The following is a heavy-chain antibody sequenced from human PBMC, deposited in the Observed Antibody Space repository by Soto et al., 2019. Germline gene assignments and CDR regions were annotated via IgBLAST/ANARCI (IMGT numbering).Heavy chain of an antibody. CDR2: ISYDGSNK. V-gene: IGHV3-30*18. D-gene: IGHD4-4*01. J-gene: IGHJ4*02. CDR1: GFTFSSYG. Sequence: QVQLVESGGGVVQPGRSLRLSCAASGFTFSSYGMHWVRQAPGKGLEWVAVISYDGSNKYYADSVKGRFTISRDNSKKTLHLQMNSLRAEDTAVYYCAKDRGEYSNYAYYFDYWGQGTLVTVSS. CDR3: AKDRGEYSNYAYYFDY.